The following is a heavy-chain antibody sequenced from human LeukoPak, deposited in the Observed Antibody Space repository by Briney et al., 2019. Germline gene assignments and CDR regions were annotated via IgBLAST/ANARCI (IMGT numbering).Heavy chain of an antibody. Sequence: GGSLRLSCAASGFTFSSYDMHWGRQAPGRGLEWVAFIRYDGSNKYYADSVQGRFTISRDNSRNTVYLQMNSLRVEDTAVYYCAKDGAGRHYFDYWGQGTLVTVSS. CDR1: GFTFSSYD. D-gene: IGHD3-16*01. V-gene: IGHV3-30*02. CDR3: AKDGAGRHYFDY. J-gene: IGHJ4*02. CDR2: IRYDGSNK.